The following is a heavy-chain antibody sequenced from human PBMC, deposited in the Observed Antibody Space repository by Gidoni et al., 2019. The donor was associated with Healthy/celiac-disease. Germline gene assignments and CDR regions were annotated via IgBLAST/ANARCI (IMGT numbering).Heavy chain of an antibody. V-gene: IGHV3-21*01. CDR3: ARDYGDYHYYGMDV. Sequence: EVQLVESGGGMVKPGGSLRLDCAAYGFTFSSYSMNWVRQAPGKGLEGVSSISSSSSYISYAASVNGRFTISRDNAKNSLYLQMNSLRAEDTAVYYCARDYGDYHYYGMDVWGQGTTVTVSS. D-gene: IGHD4-17*01. J-gene: IGHJ6*02. CDR2: ISSSSSYI. CDR1: GFTFSSYS.